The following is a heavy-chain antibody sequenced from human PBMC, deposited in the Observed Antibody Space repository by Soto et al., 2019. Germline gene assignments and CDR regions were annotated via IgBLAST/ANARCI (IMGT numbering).Heavy chain of an antibody. V-gene: IGHV1-3*01. J-gene: IGHJ5*02. CDR3: ARTVNYYGSGTNWFDP. Sequence: ASVKVSCKASGYTFTSYAMHWVRQAPGQRLEWMGWINAGNGSTSYAQKFQGRVTMTRDTSTSTVYMELSSLRSEDTAVYYCARTVNYYGSGTNWFDPWGQGTLVTVSS. CDR2: INAGNGST. CDR1: GYTFTSYA. D-gene: IGHD3-10*01.